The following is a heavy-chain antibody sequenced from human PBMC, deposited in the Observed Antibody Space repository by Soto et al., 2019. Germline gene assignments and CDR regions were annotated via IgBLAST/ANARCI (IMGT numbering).Heavy chain of an antibody. CDR3: VRDGKKTLRDWFDP. V-gene: IGHV4-4*07. D-gene: IGHD1-1*01. Sequence: XATLSLTCTVCGACVSGFYWSWIRKSAGKGLEWIGRIYATGTTDYNPSLKSRVMMSVDTSKEQFSLKLRSVTAADTAVYYCVRDGKKTLRDWFDPWGQGISVTVSS. CDR2: IYATGTT. J-gene: IGHJ5*02. CDR1: GACVSGFY.